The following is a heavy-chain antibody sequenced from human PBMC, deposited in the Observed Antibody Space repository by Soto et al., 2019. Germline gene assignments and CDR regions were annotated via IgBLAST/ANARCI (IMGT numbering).Heavy chain of an antibody. CDR2: INSDGSST. D-gene: IGHD6-19*01. Sequence: GGSLRLSCAASGFTFSSYWMHWVRQAPGKGLVWVSRINSDGSSTSYADSVKGRFTISRDNAKNTLYLQMNSLRAEDTAVYYCANLAGYSSGWAPFDYWGQGTLVTVSS. CDR3: ANLAGYSSGWAPFDY. CDR1: GFTFSSYW. J-gene: IGHJ4*02. V-gene: IGHV3-74*01.